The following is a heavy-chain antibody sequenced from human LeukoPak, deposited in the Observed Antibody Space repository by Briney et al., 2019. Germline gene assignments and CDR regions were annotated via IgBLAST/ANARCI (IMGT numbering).Heavy chain of an antibody. CDR1: GITFSRFW. CDR3: TATTVTSGWFDP. V-gene: IGHV3-7*03. Sequence: GGSLRLSCAASGITFSRFWMSWVRQAPGKGLQWVANINQDGSEKHYVDSVKGRFTISRDNSKNTLYLQMNSLRAEDTAVYYCTATTVTSGWFDPWGQGTLVTVSS. J-gene: IGHJ5*02. CDR2: INQDGSEK. D-gene: IGHD4-17*01.